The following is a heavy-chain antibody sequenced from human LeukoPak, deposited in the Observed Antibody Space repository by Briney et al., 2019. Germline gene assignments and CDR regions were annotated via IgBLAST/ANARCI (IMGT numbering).Heavy chain of an antibody. CDR1: GFSFEAYG. J-gene: IGHJ4*02. D-gene: IGHD1-1*01. V-gene: IGHV3-9*01. CDR2: ITWNSGDM. CDR3: TRVTSWRTGFDY. Sequence: GGSLRLSCADSGFSFEAYGMYWVRQAPGKGLEWVSGITWNSGDMAYADSVKGRFTISRDNAKNCLYLQMNSLTVEDTALYYCTRVTSWRTGFDYWGQGTLVTVSS.